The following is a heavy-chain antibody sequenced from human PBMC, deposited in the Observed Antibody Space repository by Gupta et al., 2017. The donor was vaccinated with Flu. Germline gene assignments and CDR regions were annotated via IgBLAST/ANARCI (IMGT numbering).Heavy chain of an antibody. CDR3: ARGRYNYETSGSHLLAY. CDR2: IKQDGREK. Sequence: VRQAPGKGLEWGANIKQDGREKYFVDSVKGRFTISRDNAKNSLYLQMDSLRAEDTAVYYCARGRYNYETSGSHLLAYWGQGTLVTVSS. J-gene: IGHJ4*02. D-gene: IGHD3-22*01. V-gene: IGHV3-7*01.